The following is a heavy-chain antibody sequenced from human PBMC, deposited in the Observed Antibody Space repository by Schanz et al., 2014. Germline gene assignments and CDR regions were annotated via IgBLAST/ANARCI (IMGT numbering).Heavy chain of an antibody. CDR2: IWYDGSKT. J-gene: IGHJ4*02. CDR3: VTKMTATGGDH. CDR1: GFTFNNYG. V-gene: IGHV3-33*01. Sequence: QVQLVESGGGVVRPGRSLRLSCAASGFTFNNYGMHWVRQAPGKGLEWVAVIWYDGSKTYYADSVKGRFTISRVNSKNTLYLQMNSLRPEDTAVYYCVTKMTATGGDHWGQGTRVIVSS. D-gene: IGHD2-8*02.